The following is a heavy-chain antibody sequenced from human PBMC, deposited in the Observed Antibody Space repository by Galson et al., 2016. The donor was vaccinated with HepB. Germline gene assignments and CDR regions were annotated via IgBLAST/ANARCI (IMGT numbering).Heavy chain of an antibody. CDR2: IIPIFGTA. CDR1: GGTFSSYA. CDR3: ARSIDIVVVVAATPFPYDGMDV. D-gene: IGHD2-15*01. Sequence: SVKVSCKASGGTFSSYAISWVRQAPGQGLEWMGGIIPIFGTANYAQKFQGRVTITADESTSTAYMELSSLRSEDTAVYYCARSIDIVVVVAATPFPYDGMDVWGQGTTVTVSS. V-gene: IGHV1-69*13. J-gene: IGHJ6*02.